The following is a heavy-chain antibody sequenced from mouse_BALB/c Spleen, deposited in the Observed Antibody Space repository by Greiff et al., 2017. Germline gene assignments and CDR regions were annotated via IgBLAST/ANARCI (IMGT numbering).Heavy chain of an antibody. Sequence: QVQLQQSGPQLVRPGASVKISCKASGYSFTSYWMHWVKQRPGQGLEWIGMIDPSDSETRLNQKFKDKATLTVDKSSSTAYMQLSSPTSEDSAVYYCARGITTKAMDYWGQGTSVTVSS. D-gene: IGHD2-4*01. CDR3: ARGITTKAMDY. J-gene: IGHJ4*01. V-gene: IGHV1S127*01. CDR1: GYSFTSYW. CDR2: IDPSDSET.